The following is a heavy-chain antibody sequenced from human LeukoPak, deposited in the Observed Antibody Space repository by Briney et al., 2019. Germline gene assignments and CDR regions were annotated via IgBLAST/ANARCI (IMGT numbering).Heavy chain of an antibody. CDR1: GGTFSSYA. D-gene: IGHD3-3*01. CDR3: ARPQEYYDFWSGYYLFDY. CDR2: IIPIFGAA. J-gene: IGHJ4*02. V-gene: IGHV1-69*13. Sequence: SVKVSCKASGGTFSSYAISWVRQAPGQGLEWMGGIIPIFGAANYAQKFQGRVTITADESTSTAYMELSSLRSEDTAVNYCARPQEYYDFWSGYYLFDYWGQGTLVTVSS.